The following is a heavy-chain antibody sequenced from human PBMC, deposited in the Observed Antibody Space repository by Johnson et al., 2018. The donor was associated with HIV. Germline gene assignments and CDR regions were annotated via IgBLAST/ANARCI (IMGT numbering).Heavy chain of an antibody. V-gene: IGHV3-7*01. CDR1: GFTFNSYW. Sequence: VQLMESGGGLVQPGGSLRLSCAASGFTFNSYWMSWVRQAPGKGLEWVANIKQDGSEKFYVDFVKGRFTLSRDNAKNSLYLQMNSLRAEDTAVYYCARGDYYDSSGYFSDAFDIWGQGTMVTVSS. CDR3: ARGDYYDSSGYFSDAFDI. CDR2: IKQDGSEK. D-gene: IGHD3-22*01. J-gene: IGHJ3*02.